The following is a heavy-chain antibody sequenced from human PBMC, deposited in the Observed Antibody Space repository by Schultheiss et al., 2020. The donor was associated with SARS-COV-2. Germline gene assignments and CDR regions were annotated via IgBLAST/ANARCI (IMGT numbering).Heavy chain of an antibody. CDR1: GYSFTSYG. J-gene: IGHJ6*02. V-gene: IGHV1-8*02. CDR3: ARGGDSSNWSLYGMDV. D-gene: IGHD6-19*01. Sequence: GESLKISCKGSGYSFTSYGISWVRQAPGQGLEWMGWMKPNSGNTGYEQKFQGRVTMTRNTATNTAHMELSSLRFDDTAVYYCARGGDSSNWSLYGMDVWGQGTTVTVSS. CDR2: MKPNSGNT.